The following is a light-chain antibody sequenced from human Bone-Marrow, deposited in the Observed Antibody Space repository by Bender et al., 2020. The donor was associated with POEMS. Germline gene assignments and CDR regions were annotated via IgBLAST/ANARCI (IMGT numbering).Light chain of an antibody. V-gene: IGLV2-11*01. CDR2: DVT. CDR1: SSDVGTYNF. J-gene: IGLJ2*01. Sequence: QSALTQPRSVSGSPGQSVTISCTGTSSDVGTYNFVSWYQQFPGNAPKLLIYDVTQRPSGVPDRFSGSKSGNTASLTVSGLQPEDEADYYCSSYAGTDILGFFGGGTKLTVL. CDR3: SSYAGTDILGF.